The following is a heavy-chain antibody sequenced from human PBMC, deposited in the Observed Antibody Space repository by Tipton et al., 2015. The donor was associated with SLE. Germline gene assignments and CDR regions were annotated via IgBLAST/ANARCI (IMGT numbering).Heavy chain of an antibody. J-gene: IGHJ6*02. D-gene: IGHD2-21*02. V-gene: IGHV4-39*07. CDR2: IYYSGST. CDR3: ARGKVTWRGAIIGVDV. CDR1: GGSIASSSES. Sequence: PGLVKPSETLSLSCTVSGGSIASSSESWDWIRQSPGKGLEWIGTIYYSGSTNYNPSLKSRVTMSVDTSNNQVSLKLTSVTAADTAVYYCARGKVTWRGAIIGVDVWGQGTTVTVSS.